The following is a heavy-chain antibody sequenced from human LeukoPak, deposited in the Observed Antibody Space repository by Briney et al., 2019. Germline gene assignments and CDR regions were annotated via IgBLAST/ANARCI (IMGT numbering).Heavy chain of an antibody. Sequence: PSETLSLTCAVYGGSFSGYYWSWIRQPPGKGLEWIGEINHSGSTNYNPSLKSRVTISVDTSKNQFSLKLSSVTAADTAVYYGARVAYLGPHGKDAFDIWGQGTMVTVSS. J-gene: IGHJ3*02. CDR2: INHSGST. CDR3: ARVAYLGPHGKDAFDI. D-gene: IGHD2/OR15-2a*01. CDR1: GGSFSGYY. V-gene: IGHV4-34*01.